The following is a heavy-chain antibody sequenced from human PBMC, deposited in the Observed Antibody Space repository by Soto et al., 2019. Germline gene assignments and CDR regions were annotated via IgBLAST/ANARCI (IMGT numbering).Heavy chain of an antibody. J-gene: IGHJ5*02. D-gene: IGHD2-2*01. Sequence: QLQLQESGPGLVKASETLSLTCNVSGVSISSSRSYWAWIRQPPGKGLEWIANIFYSGSTYYNPSPTSRVNVSGDTSKNQFSLKLSSVTAPDTAVYYCARQPTTADIGLWFDPWGQGTLVTVSS. V-gene: IGHV4-39*01. CDR2: IFYSGST. CDR1: GVSISSSRSY. CDR3: ARQPTTADIGLWFDP.